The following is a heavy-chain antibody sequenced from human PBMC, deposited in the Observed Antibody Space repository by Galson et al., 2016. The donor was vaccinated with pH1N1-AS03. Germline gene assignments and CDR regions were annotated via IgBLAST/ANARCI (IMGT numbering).Heavy chain of an antibody. Sequence: SLRLSCAASGFIFSSEWMHWVRQVPGKGLVWVSRITSDGSSISYADAAKGRFTTSRDNAKTTRYLQMNSLRSEDTAVYHCARAMYTRGWYVMDVWGQGTTVTVSS. CDR1: GFIFSSEW. CDR3: ARAMYTRGWYVMDV. J-gene: IGHJ6*02. CDR2: ITSDGSSI. V-gene: IGHV3-74*01. D-gene: IGHD6-19*01.